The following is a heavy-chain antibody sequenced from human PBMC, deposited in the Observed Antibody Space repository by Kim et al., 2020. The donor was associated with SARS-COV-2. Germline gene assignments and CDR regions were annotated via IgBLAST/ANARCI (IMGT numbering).Heavy chain of an antibody. CDR2: ISWNSGSI. J-gene: IGHJ4*02. Sequence: GGSLRLSCAASGFTFDDYAMHWVRQAPGKGLEWVSGISWNSGSIGYADSVKGRFTISRDNAKNSLYLQMNSLRAEDTALYYCAKGTYDYVWGSYRYGFDYWGQGTLVTVSS. D-gene: IGHD3-16*02. CDR1: GFTFDDYA. CDR3: AKGTYDYVWGSYRYGFDY. V-gene: IGHV3-9*01.